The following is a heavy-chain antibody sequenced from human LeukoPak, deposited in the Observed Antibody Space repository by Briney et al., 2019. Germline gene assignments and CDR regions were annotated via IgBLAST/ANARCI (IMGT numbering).Heavy chain of an antibody. CDR1: GFTFSSYA. V-gene: IGHV3-23*01. D-gene: IGHD3-3*01. CDR2: ISESGGTT. Sequence: GGSLRLSCAASGFTFSSYALSWVRQAPGKGLEWVSAISESGGTTYYADSVKGRFTISRDNSKNTLFLQMSSLRPEDTALYYCASSIFGVVLGTKLDYWGQGTLVTVSS. CDR3: ASSIFGVVLGTKLDY. J-gene: IGHJ4*02.